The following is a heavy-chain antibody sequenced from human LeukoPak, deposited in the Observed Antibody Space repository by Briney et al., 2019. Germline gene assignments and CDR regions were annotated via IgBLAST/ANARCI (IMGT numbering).Heavy chain of an antibody. CDR1: GGSISTSSYY. CDR2: IYYSGST. CDR3: ARIYYSSSYDYWYFDL. Sequence: SETLSLTCTVSGGSISTSSYYWGWVRQPPGKGLEWIGYIYYSGSTNYNPSLKSRVTISVDTSKNQFSLKLSSVTTADTAVYYCARIYYSSSYDYWYFDLWGRGTLVTVSS. V-gene: IGHV4-61*05. D-gene: IGHD6-13*01. J-gene: IGHJ2*01.